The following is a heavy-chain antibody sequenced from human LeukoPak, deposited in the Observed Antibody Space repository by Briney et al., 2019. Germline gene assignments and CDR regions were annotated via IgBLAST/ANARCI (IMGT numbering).Heavy chain of an antibody. Sequence: GASVKVSCKASGYTFTSYDINWVRQATGQGLEWMGWMNPNSGNTGYAQKFQGRVTITRNTSISTAYMELSSLRSEDTAVYYCARDRKEWRTYAFDIWGQGTMVTVSS. D-gene: IGHD3-3*01. CDR3: ARDRKEWRTYAFDI. CDR1: GYTFTSYD. V-gene: IGHV1-8*03. CDR2: MNPNSGNT. J-gene: IGHJ3*02.